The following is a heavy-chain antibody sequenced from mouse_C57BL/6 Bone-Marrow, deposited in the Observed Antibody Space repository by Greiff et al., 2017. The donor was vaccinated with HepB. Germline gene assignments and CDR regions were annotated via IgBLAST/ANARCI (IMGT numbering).Heavy chain of an antibody. V-gene: IGHV5-4*01. Sequence: DVQLVESGGGLVKPGGSLKLSCAASGFTFSSYAMSWVRQTPEKRLEWVATISDGGRYTYYPDNVKGRFTISRDNAKNNLYLQMSHLKSEDTAMYYCAREDSLSYFDVWGTGTTVTVSS. CDR2: ISDGGRYT. J-gene: IGHJ1*03. CDR3: AREDSLSYFDV. D-gene: IGHD2-3*01. CDR1: GFTFSSYA.